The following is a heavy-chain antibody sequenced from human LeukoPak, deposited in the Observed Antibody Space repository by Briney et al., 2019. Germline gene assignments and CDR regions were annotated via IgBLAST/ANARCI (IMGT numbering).Heavy chain of an antibody. CDR2: IYPGDSDT. Sequence: GESLKISCKGSGYRFTNYWSAWVGQMPGKGLEWMGIIYPGDSDTKYRPSFQGQVTISADKSRNTAYLQWSSLKASDTAMYYCARRGVGDGYRDAFDIWGQGTMVTVSS. J-gene: IGHJ3*02. CDR3: ARRGVGDGYRDAFDI. D-gene: IGHD5-24*01. CDR1: GYRFTNYW. V-gene: IGHV5-51*01.